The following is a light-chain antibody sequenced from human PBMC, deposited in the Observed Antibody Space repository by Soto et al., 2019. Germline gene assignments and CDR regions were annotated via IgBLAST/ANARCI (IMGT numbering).Light chain of an antibody. V-gene: IGKV2-28*01. CDR2: LGS. CDR1: QSLLYSNGYTY. CDR3: MQVLLTPWT. J-gene: IGKJ1*01. Sequence: DIVMTQSPLSLPVTPGEPASISCKSSQSLLYSNGYTYLDWYLQKPGQSPQLLIYLGSNRASGVPDRFSCSGSDTDFTLTISRVEAEDVGVYYCMQVLLTPWTFGQGTKVEIK.